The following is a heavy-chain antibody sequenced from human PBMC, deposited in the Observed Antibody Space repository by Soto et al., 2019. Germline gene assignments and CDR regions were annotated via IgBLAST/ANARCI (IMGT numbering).Heavy chain of an antibody. V-gene: IGHV3-15*01. J-gene: IGHJ3*02. D-gene: IGHD3-10*01. Sequence: GGSLRLSCAASGFTFSNAWMSWVRQAPGKGLEWVGRIKSRTDGGTTDYAAPVKGRFTISRDDSKNTLYLQMNSLKTEDTAVYYCTTERGFPHAFDIWGQGTMVTVSS. CDR2: IKSRTDGGTT. CDR3: TTERGFPHAFDI. CDR1: GFTFSNAW.